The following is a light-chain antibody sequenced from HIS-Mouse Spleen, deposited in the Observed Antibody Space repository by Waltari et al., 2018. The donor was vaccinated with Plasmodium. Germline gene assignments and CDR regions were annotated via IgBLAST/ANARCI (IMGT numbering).Light chain of an antibody. V-gene: IGLV2-8*01. J-gene: IGLJ2*01. Sequence: QSALTQPPSASGSPGPSVTISCPGTSSYVGGYNYVSWYQQHPGKAPKLMIYDVSKRPSGVPDRFSGSKSGNTASLTVSGLQAEDEADYYCSSYAGSNNLVFGRGTKLTVL. CDR3: SSYAGSNNLV. CDR2: DVS. CDR1: SSYVGGYNY.